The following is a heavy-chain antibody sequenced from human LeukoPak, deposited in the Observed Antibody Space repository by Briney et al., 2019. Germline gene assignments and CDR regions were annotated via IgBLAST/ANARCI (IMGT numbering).Heavy chain of an antibody. CDR2: ISSDASST. V-gene: IGHV3-74*01. D-gene: IGHD3-22*01. Sequence: GGSLRLSCAASGFTFSDYAMSWVRQAPGEGLVWVSRISSDASSTSYADSVKGRFTISRDNAENTLFLQMNSLTAEDTAVYYCARARGYYYDSFDYWGQGTLVTISS. CDR1: GFTFSDYA. J-gene: IGHJ4*02. CDR3: ARARGYYYDSFDY.